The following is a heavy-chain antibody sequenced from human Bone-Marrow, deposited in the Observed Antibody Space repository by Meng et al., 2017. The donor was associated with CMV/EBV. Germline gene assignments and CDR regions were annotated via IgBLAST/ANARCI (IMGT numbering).Heavy chain of an antibody. J-gene: IGHJ6*02. CDR1: GFTFDDYA. V-gene: IGHV3-9*01. D-gene: IGHD2-2*01. CDR2: ISWNSGSI. Sequence: SLKISCAASGFTFDDYAMHWVRQAPGKGLEWVSGISWNSGSIGYADSVKGRFTISRDNAKNSLYLQMNSLRAEDTALYYCAKGGSSTMALFVMDVWGQGTTVTVSS. CDR3: AKGGSSTMALFVMDV.